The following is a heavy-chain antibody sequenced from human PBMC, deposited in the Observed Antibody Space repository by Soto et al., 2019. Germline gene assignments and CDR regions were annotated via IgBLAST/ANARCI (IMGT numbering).Heavy chain of an antibody. CDR3: AKFYYDGDSYYYYVMDF. D-gene: IGHD3-22*01. Sequence: PGGSLRLSCAASGFTFSSYAISWVRQAPWKGLGWVSAISGSGYSTYYADSVKGRFTISRDNSRNTLYPQMNSLRAEDTAVYYCAKFYYDGDSYYYYVMDFWGHGTTVTVSS. J-gene: IGHJ6*01. CDR1: GFTFSSYA. CDR2: ISGSGYST. V-gene: IGHV3-23*01.